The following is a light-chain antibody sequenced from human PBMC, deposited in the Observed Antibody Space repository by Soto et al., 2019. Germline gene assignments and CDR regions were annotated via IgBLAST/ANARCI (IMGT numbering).Light chain of an antibody. J-gene: IGKJ5*01. CDR1: QSVSSK. V-gene: IGKV3-11*01. CDR3: HQRSNWPIT. Sequence: IVMTQSPATLSVSPGERATLSCRASQSVSSKLAWYQQKPGQAPRLLIYDASNRATGIPARFSGSGSGTDFTLTISSLEPEDFAVYYCHQRSNWPITFGQGTRLEIK. CDR2: DAS.